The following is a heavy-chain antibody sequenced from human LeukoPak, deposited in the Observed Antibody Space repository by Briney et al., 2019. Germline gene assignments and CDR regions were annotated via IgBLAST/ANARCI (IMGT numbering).Heavy chain of an antibody. V-gene: IGHV7-4-1*02. J-gene: IGHJ4*02. CDR2: INTNTGNP. CDR3: AREVGARVRFLGRHIHYFDY. CDR1: GYSFTSFG. D-gene: IGHD3-3*01. Sequence: ASVKVSCKASGYSFTSFGMNWVRQAPGQGLEWLGWINTNTGNPTYAQGFTGRFVFSLDTSVSTAYLQISSLKAEDTAVYYCAREVGARVRFLGRHIHYFDYWGQGTLVTVSS.